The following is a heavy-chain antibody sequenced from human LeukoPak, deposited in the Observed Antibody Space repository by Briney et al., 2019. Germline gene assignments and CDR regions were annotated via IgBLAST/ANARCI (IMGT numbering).Heavy chain of an antibody. Sequence: GGSLRLSCAASGFTFSSYSMNWVRQAPGKGLEWVSSISSSSSYIYYADSVKGRFTISRDNAKNSLYLQMNSLRAEDTAVYYCARDQGYGGQNAFDIWGQGTMVTVSS. CDR3: ARDQGYGGQNAFDI. D-gene: IGHD4-23*01. V-gene: IGHV3-21*01. CDR2: ISSSSSYI. J-gene: IGHJ3*02. CDR1: GFTFSSYS.